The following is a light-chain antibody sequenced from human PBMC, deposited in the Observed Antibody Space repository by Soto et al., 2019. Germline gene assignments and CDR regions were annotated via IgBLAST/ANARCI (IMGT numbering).Light chain of an antibody. CDR2: EVS. Sequence: QSALTQPASVSGSPGQSITISCTGTSNDVGGYAYVSWYQQYPGKAPKLVISEVSNRPSGVSHRFSGSRSGNTASLTISGLQAEDEADYYCCSYAGSYSVVFGGGTKVTVL. CDR3: CSYAGSYSVV. J-gene: IGLJ2*01. CDR1: SNDVGGYAY. V-gene: IGLV2-14*01.